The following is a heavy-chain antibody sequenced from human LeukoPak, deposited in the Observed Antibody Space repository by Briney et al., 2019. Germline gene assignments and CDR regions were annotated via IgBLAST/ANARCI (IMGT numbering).Heavy chain of an antibody. V-gene: IGHV3-11*06. CDR3: ARAKEQWLARPLDY. CDR1: GFTFSDYY. J-gene: IGHJ4*02. CDR2: ISSSSSYT. Sequence: GGSLRLSCAASGFTFSDYYMSWIRQAPGKGLEWVSYISSSSSYTNYTGSVKGRFTISRDNAKNSLYLQMNSLRAEDTAVYYCARAKEQWLARPLDYWGQGTLVTVSS. D-gene: IGHD6-19*01.